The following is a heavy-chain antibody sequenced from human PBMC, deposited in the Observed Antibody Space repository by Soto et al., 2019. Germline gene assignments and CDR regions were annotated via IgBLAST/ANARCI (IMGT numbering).Heavy chain of an antibody. CDR3: ARRDYYDILTGYYPFDY. CDR2: IYYSGST. D-gene: IGHD3-9*01. J-gene: IGHJ4*02. V-gene: IGHV4-39*01. CDR1: GGSISSSSYY. Sequence: SETLSLTCTVSGGSISSSSYYWGWIRQPPGKGLEWIGSIYYSGSTYYNPSLKSRVTISVDTSKNQFSLKLSSVTAADTAVYYCARRDYYDILTGYYPFDYWGQGTLVTVSS.